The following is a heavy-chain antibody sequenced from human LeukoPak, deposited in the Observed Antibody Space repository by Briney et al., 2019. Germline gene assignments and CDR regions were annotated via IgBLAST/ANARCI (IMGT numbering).Heavy chain of an antibody. CDR2: IYYSGST. V-gene: IGHV4-61*08. CDR3: ARVGVDFWSGYFFTYYFDY. CDR1: GGSISSGGHS. D-gene: IGHD3-3*01. Sequence: SETLSLTCTVSGGSISSGGHSWSWIRQPPGEGLEWIGYIYYSGSTNYNPSLKSRVTISVDTSKNQFSLKLSSVTAADTAVYYCARVGVDFWSGYFFTYYFDYWGQGTLVTVSS. J-gene: IGHJ4*02.